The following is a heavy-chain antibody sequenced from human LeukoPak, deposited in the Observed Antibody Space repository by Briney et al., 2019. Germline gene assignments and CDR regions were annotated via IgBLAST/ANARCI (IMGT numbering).Heavy chain of an antibody. D-gene: IGHD2-15*01. Sequence: GESLKIYCKGSGYSFTSYWIGWVRQMPGKGLEWMGIIYPGDSDTRYSPSFQGQVTISADKSISTAYLQWSSLKASDTAMYYCATHESSGGSPQWFDPWGQGTLVTVSS. V-gene: IGHV5-51*01. CDR3: ATHESSGGSPQWFDP. CDR2: IYPGDSDT. CDR1: GYSFTSYW. J-gene: IGHJ5*02.